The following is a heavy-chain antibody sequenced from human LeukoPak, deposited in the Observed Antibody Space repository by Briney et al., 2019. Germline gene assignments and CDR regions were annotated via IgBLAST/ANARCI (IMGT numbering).Heavy chain of an antibody. CDR3: VRDSWERRWGTLYSFDY. V-gene: IGHV3-23*01. CDR2: ISLSGGLT. Sequence: GGSLRLSCAASGFTFSSHAMSWVRQAPGKGLEWVSGISLSGGLTYYADSVKGRFTISRDNSKNTLYLQMNSLRAEDTAVYYCVRDSWERRWGTLYSFDYWGQGNLVSVSS. J-gene: IGHJ4*02. D-gene: IGHD1-1*01. CDR1: GFTFSSHA.